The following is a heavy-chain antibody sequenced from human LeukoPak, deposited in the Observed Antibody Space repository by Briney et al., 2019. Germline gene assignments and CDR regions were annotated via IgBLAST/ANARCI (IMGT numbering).Heavy chain of an antibody. Sequence: GGSPRLSCAASGFTSSTYAMSWVRQAPGRGLEWVSTISGSGGSTYYADSVKGRFTISRDSSKNTLYLQMNSLRAEDTAVYYCAKSGVPAAMNWFDPWGQGTLVTVSS. CDR3: AKSGVPAAMNWFDP. J-gene: IGHJ5*02. V-gene: IGHV3-23*01. D-gene: IGHD2-2*01. CDR2: ISGSGGST. CDR1: GFTSSTYA.